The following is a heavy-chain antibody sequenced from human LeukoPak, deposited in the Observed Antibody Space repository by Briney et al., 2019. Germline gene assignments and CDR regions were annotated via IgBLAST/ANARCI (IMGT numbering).Heavy chain of an antibody. J-gene: IGHJ4*02. Sequence: GGSLRLSCAASGFTFSSYSMNWVRQAPGKGLEWVSSISSSSSYIYYADSVKGRFTISRDNAKNSLYLQVNSLRAEDTAVYYCARDIGSNYLDYWGQGTLVTVSS. CDR1: GFTFSSYS. V-gene: IGHV3-21*01. CDR3: ARDIGSNYLDY. D-gene: IGHD1-26*01. CDR2: ISSSSSYI.